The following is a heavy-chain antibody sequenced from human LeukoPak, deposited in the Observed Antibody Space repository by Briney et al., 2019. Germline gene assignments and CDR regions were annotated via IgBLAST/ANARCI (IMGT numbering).Heavy chain of an antibody. CDR2: IGVGGGNT. CDR3: AAEIYGGNTDCCTFDF. D-gene: IGHD4-23*01. V-gene: IGHV1-58*01. J-gene: IGHJ3*01. CDR1: GVTFSRSA. Sequence: GTSVKVSCKTSGVTFSRSAVQWVRQARGQGLEWIGWIGVGGGNTNYAQRVQDRVTITRDMSTRTAYMELSSLRSEDTAVYYCAAEIYGGNTDCCTFDFWGPGTPVTVSS.